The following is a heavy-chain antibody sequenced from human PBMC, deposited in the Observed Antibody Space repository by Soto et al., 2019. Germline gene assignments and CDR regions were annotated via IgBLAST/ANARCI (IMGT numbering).Heavy chain of an antibody. CDR1: GFTFSSYA. V-gene: IGHV3-23*01. Sequence: PGGSLRLSCEGSGFTFSSYAMSWVRQAPGKGLEWLSSISGSGGSTYYADSVKGRFTISRDNFKNTLFLQMNSLRAEDTAVYYRARDGGSSVFSEGAFDIWGQGTMVTV. J-gene: IGHJ3*02. D-gene: IGHD6-6*01. CDR3: ARDGGSSVFSEGAFDI. CDR2: ISGSGGST.